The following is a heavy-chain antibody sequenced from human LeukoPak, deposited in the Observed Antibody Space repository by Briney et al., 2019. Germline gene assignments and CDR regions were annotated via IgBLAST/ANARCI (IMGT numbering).Heavy chain of an antibody. CDR2: IKSLASGGTT. D-gene: IGHD3-22*01. CDR1: GLTFRDAW. CDR3: THDSSGYYSLHS. V-gene: IGHV3-15*01. J-gene: IGHJ4*02. Sequence: GGSLRLSCAVSGLTFRDAWVSWVRQAPGKGLECVGRIKSLASGGTTEYAAPVEGRFTISRVDSKNTVYLQMDSPKSEDTAVYYCTHDSSGYYSLHSWGQGTLVTVSS.